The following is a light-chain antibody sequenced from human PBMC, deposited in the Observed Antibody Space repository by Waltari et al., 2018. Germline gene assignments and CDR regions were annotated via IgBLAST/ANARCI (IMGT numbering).Light chain of an antibody. CDR3: QQYDSNLFT. CDR2: SAS. V-gene: IGKV1-NL1*01. CDR1: QGISNS. J-gene: IGKJ3*01. Sequence: DIQMTQSPSPLSASVGDRVTITCRAGQGISNSLAWYQQKVGKAPKLLLYSASTLESGVPSRFSGGGSGADYTLTISSLQPEDFATYYCQQYDSNLFTFGPGTKVDIK.